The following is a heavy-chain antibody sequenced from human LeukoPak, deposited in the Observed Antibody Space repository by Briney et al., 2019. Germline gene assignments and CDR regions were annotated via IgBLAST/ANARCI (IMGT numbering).Heavy chain of an antibody. J-gene: IGHJ3*02. CDR1: GFIFSNYG. D-gene: IGHD3-22*01. CDR2: ISGSGSST. V-gene: IGHV3-23*01. CDR3: AKDLPYYYDSSGSGDAFDI. Sequence: GGCLRLSCAASGFIFSNYGMNWVRQAPGKGLDWGSSISGSGSSTYYAESVKGRVTISRDNSQNTLYLQMNSLRAEDTAIYYCAKDLPYYYDSSGSGDAFDIWGRGTMVTVST.